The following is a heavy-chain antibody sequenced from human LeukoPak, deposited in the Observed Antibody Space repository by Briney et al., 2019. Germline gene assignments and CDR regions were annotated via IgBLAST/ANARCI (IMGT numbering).Heavy chain of an antibody. CDR3: ARDFDCSGGSCYKGFDY. D-gene: IGHD2-15*01. V-gene: IGHV1-18*04. CDR1: GYTFTGHY. J-gene: IGHJ4*02. Sequence: GASVKVSCKASGYTFTGHYMHWVRQAPGQGLEWMGWISAYNGNTNYAQKLQGRVTMTTDTSTSTAYMELRSLRSDDTAVYYCARDFDCSGGSCYKGFDYWGQGTLVTVSS. CDR2: ISAYNGNT.